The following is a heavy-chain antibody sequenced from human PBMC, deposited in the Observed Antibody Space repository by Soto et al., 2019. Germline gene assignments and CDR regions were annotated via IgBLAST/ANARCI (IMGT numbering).Heavy chain of an antibody. CDR3: ARPTRQWLGLRYYYGMDV. J-gene: IGHJ6*02. D-gene: IGHD6-19*01. V-gene: IGHV4-34*01. CDR1: GGSFSGYY. CDR2: INHSGST. Sequence: QVQLQQWGAGLLKPSETLSLTCAVYGGSFSGYYWSWIRQPPGKGLEWIGEINHSGSTNYNPSLKSRATISVDTSKNQFSLKLSSVTAADTAVYYCARPTRQWLGLRYYYGMDVWGQGTTVTVSS.